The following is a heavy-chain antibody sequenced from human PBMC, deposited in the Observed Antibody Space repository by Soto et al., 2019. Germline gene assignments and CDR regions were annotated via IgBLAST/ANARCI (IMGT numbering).Heavy chain of an antibody. Sequence: QVQLQESGPGLVKPSQTLSLTCTVSGGSISSGDYYWSWIRQPPGKGLEWIGYIYYSGSTYYNPSLKSRVTISVDTSKNQFSLKLSSVTAADTAVYYCARDRDTAMPRDYYYGMDVWGQGTTVTVSS. CDR2: IYYSGST. V-gene: IGHV4-30-4*01. CDR1: GGSISSGDYY. J-gene: IGHJ6*02. CDR3: ARDRDTAMPRDYYYGMDV. D-gene: IGHD5-18*01.